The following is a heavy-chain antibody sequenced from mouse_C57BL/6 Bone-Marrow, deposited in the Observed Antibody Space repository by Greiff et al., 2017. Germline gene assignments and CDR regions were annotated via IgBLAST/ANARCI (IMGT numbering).Heavy chain of an antibody. D-gene: IGHD4-1*01. CDR1: GFTFSSYG. V-gene: IGHV5-6*01. J-gene: IGHJ2*01. CDR3: ARQRTGYYFDY. CDR2: ISSGGSYT. Sequence: EVKLMESGGDLVTPGGSLKLSCAASGFTFSSYGMSWVRQTPDKRLEWVATISSGGSYTYYPDSVKGRCTISRDNARNTLYLQMSSLKSEDTAMYYCARQRTGYYFDYWGQGTTLTVSS.